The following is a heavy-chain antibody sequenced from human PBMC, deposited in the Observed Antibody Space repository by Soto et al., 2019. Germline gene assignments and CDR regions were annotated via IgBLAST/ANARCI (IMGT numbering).Heavy chain of an antibody. Sequence: PGGSLRLSCAAPRFTFSDYYMSWIRQAPGKGLEWVSYISSSSSYTNYADSVRGRFTISRGNAKNSLYLQMNSLRAEDTAVYYCASASSSSEFDYWGQGTLVTVSS. J-gene: IGHJ4*02. D-gene: IGHD6-6*01. CDR3: ASASSSSEFDY. V-gene: IGHV3-11*06. CDR2: ISSSSSYT. CDR1: RFTFSDYY.